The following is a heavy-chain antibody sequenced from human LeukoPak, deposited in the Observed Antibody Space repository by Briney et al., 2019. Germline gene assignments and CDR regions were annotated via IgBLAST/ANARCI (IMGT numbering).Heavy chain of an antibody. Sequence: PGGSLRLSCAGSGFTFSGFWMSWSRQAPGKGLEGVASINSDGSEGYYADVVKGRFTISRDNAKNSLYLQINSLRAEDTAVYYCARSSYSSSSSVWGQGTMVTVSS. CDR2: INSDGSEG. V-gene: IGHV3-7*03. D-gene: IGHD6-6*01. J-gene: IGHJ3*01. CDR1: GFTFSGFW. CDR3: ARSSYSSSSSV.